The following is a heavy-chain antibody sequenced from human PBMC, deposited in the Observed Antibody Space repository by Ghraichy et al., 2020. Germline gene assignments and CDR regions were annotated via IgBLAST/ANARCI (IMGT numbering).Heavy chain of an antibody. CDR1: GFTFSSYW. D-gene: IGHD6-19*01. CDR2: IKQDGSEK. CDR3: ARALGSDWYHGDPNWFDP. J-gene: IGHJ5*02. V-gene: IGHV3-7*03. Sequence: GGSLRLSCAASGFTFSSYWMSWVRQAPGKGLEWVANIKQDGSEKYYVDSVKGRFTISRDNAKNSLYLQMNSLRAEDTAVYYCARALGSDWYHGDPNWFDPWGQGTLVTVSS.